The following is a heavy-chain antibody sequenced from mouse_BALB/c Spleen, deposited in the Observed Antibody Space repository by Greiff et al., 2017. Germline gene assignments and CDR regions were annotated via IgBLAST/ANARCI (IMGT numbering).Heavy chain of an antibody. J-gene: IGHJ4*01. Sequence: EVKLVESGGGLVQPGGSRKLSCAASGFTFSSFGMHWVRQAPEKGLEWVAYISSGSSTIYYADTVKGRFTISRDNPKNTLFLQMTSLRSEDTAMYYCARSDNYYAMNDWGQGTSVTVSS. CDR3: ARSDNYYAMND. D-gene: IGHD3-2*01. V-gene: IGHV5-17*02. CDR1: GFTFSSFG. CDR2: ISSGSSTI.